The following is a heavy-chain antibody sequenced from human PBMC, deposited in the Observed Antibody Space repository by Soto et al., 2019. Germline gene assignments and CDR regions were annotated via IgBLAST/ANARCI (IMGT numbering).Heavy chain of an antibody. CDR1: GGSISSYY. V-gene: IGHV4-59*01. CDR3: ARLNHYQVSAYGLDV. Sequence: QVHLQESGPRLVKPSETLSLTCTVSGGSISSYYWNWIRQPPGKGLEWIGYIYYSGSTNYNTSLKSRVTISIDTSRNQSSLKMSSVTAADTAVYYCARLNHYQVSAYGLDVWGQGTTVTVSS. D-gene: IGHD1-26*01. J-gene: IGHJ6*02. CDR2: IYYSGST.